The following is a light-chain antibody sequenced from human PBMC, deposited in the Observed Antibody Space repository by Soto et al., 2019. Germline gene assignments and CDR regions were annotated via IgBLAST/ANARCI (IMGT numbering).Light chain of an antibody. J-gene: IGLJ1*01. V-gene: IGLV2-8*01. CDR1: SSEVGGYNY. CDR3: SSYAGSSNV. Sequence: QSALTHPPSSSGSHGQSVAIPCTATSSEVGGYNYVSWYQQHPGKAPKLMIYEVNKRPSGVPDRFSGSKSGNTASLTVSGLQAEDESDYYCSSYAGSSNVFGTWTKVTVL. CDR2: EVN.